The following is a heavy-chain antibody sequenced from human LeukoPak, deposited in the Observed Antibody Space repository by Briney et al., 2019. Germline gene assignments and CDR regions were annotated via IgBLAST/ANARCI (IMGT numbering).Heavy chain of an antibody. Sequence: GKSLRLSCAASGFTFSRYGMHWVRQAPGRGLEWAAVIWSDGSNEYYADSVKGRFTISRDNSKNTLYLQMNRLRVEDTAVYYCARDRFGYGMGASGFEDWGQGTLVTVSS. D-gene: IGHD3-10*01. CDR1: GFTFSRYG. V-gene: IGHV3-33*01. CDR2: IWSDGSNE. CDR3: ARDRFGYGMGASGFED. J-gene: IGHJ4*02.